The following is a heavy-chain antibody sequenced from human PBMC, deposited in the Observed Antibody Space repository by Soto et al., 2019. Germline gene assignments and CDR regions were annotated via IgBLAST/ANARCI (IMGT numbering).Heavy chain of an antibody. CDR3: ARGQVADHAYFDY. J-gene: IGHJ4*02. CDR1: AFTVSSNC. Sequence: GGSLRLSCAASAFTVSSNCMSWVRQAPGRGLEWVSVIYSGDVTDYADSVKGRFTISRDNSKNTLYLQMNSLRAEDTAVYYCARGQVADHAYFDYWGPGAQVTVSS. V-gene: IGHV3-53*01. D-gene: IGHD2-15*01. CDR2: IYSGDVT.